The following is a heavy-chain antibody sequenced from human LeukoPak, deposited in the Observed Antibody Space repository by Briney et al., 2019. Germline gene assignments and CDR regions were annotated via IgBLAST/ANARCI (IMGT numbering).Heavy chain of an antibody. Sequence: SGGSLRLSCATSQFTFNKFGMTWVRQAPGKGLEWVSSISGNGGSTQYADSVQGRFAISRDNSKNTLYLQMNSLRAEDTAVYCCAKDPNGDYIGTFDIWGQGTMVTVSS. CDR1: QFTFNKFG. V-gene: IGHV3-23*01. D-gene: IGHD4-17*01. CDR2: ISGNGGST. J-gene: IGHJ3*02. CDR3: AKDPNGDYIGTFDI.